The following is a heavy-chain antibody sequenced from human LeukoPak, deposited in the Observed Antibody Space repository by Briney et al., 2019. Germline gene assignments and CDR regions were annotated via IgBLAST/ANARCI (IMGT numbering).Heavy chain of an antibody. CDR1: GFTFSSYG. Sequence: QPGRSLRLSCAASGFTFSSYGMHWVRQAPGKGLEWVAVIWYDGSNKYYADSVKGRFTISRDNSKNTLYLQMNSLRAEDTAVYYCAKLNPPPYDYWGQGTLVTVSS. V-gene: IGHV3-33*06. CDR2: IWYDGSNK. J-gene: IGHJ4*02. CDR3: AKLNPPPYDY.